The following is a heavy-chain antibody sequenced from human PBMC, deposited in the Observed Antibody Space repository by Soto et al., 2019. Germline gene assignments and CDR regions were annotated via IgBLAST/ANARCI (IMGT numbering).Heavy chain of an antibody. CDR2: ISAYNGNT. Sequence: QVQLVQSGAEVKKPGASVKVSCKASGYTFTSYGISWVRQAPGQGLEWMGWISAYNGNTNYAQKLQGRVTMTTDTSTSTAYMKMRGLRSDDTAVDYCAGDRGDMGVVPAGMRQFDYWGQGTLGTVSS. CDR3: AGDRGDMGVVPAGMRQFDY. CDR1: GYTFTSYG. V-gene: IGHV1-18*01. D-gene: IGHD2-2*01. J-gene: IGHJ4*02.